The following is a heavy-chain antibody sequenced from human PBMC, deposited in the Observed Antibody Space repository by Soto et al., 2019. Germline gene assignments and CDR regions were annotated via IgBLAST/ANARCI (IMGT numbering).Heavy chain of an antibody. CDR1: GYSLTSYW. CDR2: IYPGDSDT. V-gene: IGHV5-51*01. Sequence: GESLKISCKGSGYSLTSYWIGWVRQMPGKGLEWMGIIYPGDSDTRYSPSFQGQVTISADKSISTAYLQWSSLKASDTAMYYCARHEGIVVVPAAIHFDYWGQGTLVTVSS. J-gene: IGHJ4*02. CDR3: ARHEGIVVVPAAIHFDY. D-gene: IGHD2-2*01.